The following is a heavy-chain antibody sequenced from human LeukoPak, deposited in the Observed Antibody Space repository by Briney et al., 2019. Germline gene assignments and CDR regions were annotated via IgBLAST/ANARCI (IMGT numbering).Heavy chain of an antibody. D-gene: IGHD6-13*01. J-gene: IGHJ4*02. Sequence: PGGSRRLSCAASGFTFSSYEMNWVRQAPGKGLEWVAYISSSGTTIYYADSVKGRFTISRDNAKNSLYLQMNGLRAEDTAVYYCVREGIVIAAAGKGFDYWGQGTLVTVSS. CDR2: ISSSGTTI. CDR1: GFTFSSYE. V-gene: IGHV3-48*03. CDR3: VREGIVIAAAGKGFDY.